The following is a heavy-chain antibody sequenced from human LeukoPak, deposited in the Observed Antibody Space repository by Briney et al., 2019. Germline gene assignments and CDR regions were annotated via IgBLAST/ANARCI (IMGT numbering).Heavy chain of an antibody. Sequence: GGSLRLSCAASGFTFSSYWMTWVRQAPGKGLGWVANINQDGGEKYYVDSVKGRFTISRDNAKNSRYLQMNSLRAEDTAVYHCATGRSCTTCYLPDYWGQGTLVTVSS. CDR3: ATGRSCTTCYLPDY. D-gene: IGHD2-2*01. V-gene: IGHV3-7*01. CDR1: GFTFSSYW. J-gene: IGHJ4*02. CDR2: INQDGGEK.